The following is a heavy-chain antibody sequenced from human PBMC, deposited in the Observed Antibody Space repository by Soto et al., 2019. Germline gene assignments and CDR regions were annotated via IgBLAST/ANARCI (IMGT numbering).Heavy chain of an antibody. CDR2: IYPGDSDT. V-gene: IGHV5-51*01. D-gene: IGHD6-19*01. J-gene: IGHJ4*02. Sequence: LGEYLKISCKGSGYSFTSYWIVWVLQMPGKGLERMGIIYPGDSDTRYSPSFQGQVTISADKSITTTYLQWSSLKASDTAIYYCWSRFDSSACYDYWGQGILVTVSS. CDR1: GYSFTSYW. CDR3: WSRFDSSACYDY.